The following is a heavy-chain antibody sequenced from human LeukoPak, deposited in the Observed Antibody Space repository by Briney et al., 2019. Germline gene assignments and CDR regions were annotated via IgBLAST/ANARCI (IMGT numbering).Heavy chain of an antibody. Sequence: ASVKVSCKASGYTFTSYDINWVRQATGQGLEWMGWMNPNSGNTGYAQKFQGRVTMTRNTSISTAYMELSSLRSEDTAVYYCACSSSWYLGWFDPWGQGTLVTVSS. D-gene: IGHD6-13*01. CDR2: MNPNSGNT. J-gene: IGHJ5*02. V-gene: IGHV1-8*01. CDR3: ACSSSWYLGWFDP. CDR1: GYTFTSYD.